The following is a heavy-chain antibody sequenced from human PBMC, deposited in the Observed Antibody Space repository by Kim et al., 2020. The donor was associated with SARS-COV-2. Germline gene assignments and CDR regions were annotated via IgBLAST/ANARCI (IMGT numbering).Heavy chain of an antibody. CDR2: NSGNT. Sequence: NSGNTGYAQKFQGRVTMTRNTSISTAYMELSSLRSEDTAVYYCARGLSDYWGQGTLVTVSS. CDR3: ARGLSDY. V-gene: IGHV1-8*01. J-gene: IGHJ4*02.